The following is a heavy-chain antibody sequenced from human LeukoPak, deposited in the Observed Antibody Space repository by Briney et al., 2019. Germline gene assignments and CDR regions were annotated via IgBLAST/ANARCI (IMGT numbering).Heavy chain of an antibody. CDR2: IYYSGST. CDR3: ARDNPSLNYYDSSGYGGDAFDI. CDR1: GGSISSYY. V-gene: IGHV4-59*01. Sequence: PSETLSLTCTVSGGSISSYYWSWIRQPPGKGLEWIGYIYYSGSTNYNPSLKSRVTISVDTSKNQFSLKLSSVTAADTAVYYCARDNPSLNYYDSSGYGGDAFDIWGQGTMVTVSS. J-gene: IGHJ3*02. D-gene: IGHD3-22*01.